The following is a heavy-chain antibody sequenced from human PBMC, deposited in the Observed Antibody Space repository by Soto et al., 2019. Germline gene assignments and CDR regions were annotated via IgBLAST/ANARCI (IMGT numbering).Heavy chain of an antibody. D-gene: IGHD6-13*01. J-gene: IGHJ3*02. CDR3: AKIPGYSSSWYFYAFDI. V-gene: IGHV1-69*02. CDR1: GGTFSSYT. CDR2: IIPILGIA. Sequence: ASVKVSCKASGGTFSSYTISWVRQAPGQGLEWMGRIIPILGIANYAQKFQGRVTITADKSTSTAYMELSSLRSEDTAVYYCAKIPGYSSSWYFYAFDIWGQGTMVTVSS.